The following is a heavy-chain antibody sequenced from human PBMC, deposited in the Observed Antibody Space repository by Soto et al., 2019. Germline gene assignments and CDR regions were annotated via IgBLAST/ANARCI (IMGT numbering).Heavy chain of an antibody. CDR3: ARLIGNSWLDY. Sequence: GGSLRLSCAASGFAFSRYAMHWVRQAPGKDLGWVAVMSYDGSNIYYADSVRGRMTISRDNSKNTLYLQVDSLRSEDTAVYYCARLIGNSWLDYWGQGTLVTVSS. J-gene: IGHJ4*02. D-gene: IGHD2-15*01. V-gene: IGHV3-30-3*01. CDR1: GFAFSRYA. CDR2: MSYDGSNI.